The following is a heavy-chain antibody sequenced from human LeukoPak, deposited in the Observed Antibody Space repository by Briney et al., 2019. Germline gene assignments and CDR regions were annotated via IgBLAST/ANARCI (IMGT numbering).Heavy chain of an antibody. Sequence: GGSLRLSCAASGFTFSTYAMSWVRQAPGKGLEWVSAISGSGGNTYYADSLKGRFTISRDNSKNTLSLQVNSLRAEDTAIYYCARRYNGFDFWGQGALVTVSS. D-gene: IGHD3-16*02. J-gene: IGHJ4*02. V-gene: IGHV3-23*01. CDR1: GFTFSTYA. CDR2: ISGSGGNT. CDR3: ARRYNGFDF.